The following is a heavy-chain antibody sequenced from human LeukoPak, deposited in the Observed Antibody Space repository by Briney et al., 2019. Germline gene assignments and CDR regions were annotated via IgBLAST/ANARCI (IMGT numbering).Heavy chain of an antibody. Sequence: ASVKVSCKTSGYSFSSYGIAWVRQAPGQGLEWMGWISGYNGKTDYAENLQGRVTMTTDTSTSTGYMELRSLRSDDTAVYYCAREGALHDTCDHYLSWFDPWGQGTLVTVSS. CDR3: AREGALHDTCDHYLSWFDP. CDR2: ISGYNGKT. J-gene: IGHJ5*02. V-gene: IGHV1-18*01. CDR1: GYSFSSYG. D-gene: IGHD3-22*01.